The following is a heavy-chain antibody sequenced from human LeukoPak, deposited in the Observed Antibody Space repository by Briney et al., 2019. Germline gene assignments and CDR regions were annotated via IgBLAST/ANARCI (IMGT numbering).Heavy chain of an antibody. CDR2: ISGGTGST. Sequence: GGSLRLSCAASGFTFSTYVMSWVRQAPGKGLEWVATISGGTGSTHYADSVRGRFTISRDNSKNTLYLQMNSLRAEDTAVYYCARAHSSGWPDAFDIWGQGTMVTVSS. J-gene: IGHJ3*02. CDR1: GFTFSTYV. D-gene: IGHD6-19*01. CDR3: ARAHSSGWPDAFDI. V-gene: IGHV3-23*01.